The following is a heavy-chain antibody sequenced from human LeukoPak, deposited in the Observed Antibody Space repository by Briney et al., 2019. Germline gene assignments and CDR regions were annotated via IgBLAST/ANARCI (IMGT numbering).Heavy chain of an antibody. V-gene: IGHV1-46*01. CDR2: IYPRDGST. CDR1: GYTFTSNY. Sequence: ASVKVSCKESGYTFTSNYIPWVRQAPEKGLEWMGMIYPRDGSTSYAQKFQGRVTVTRDTSTSTVHMELSGLRSDDTAVYYCARGPPNWGYDYWGPGTLVTVSS. J-gene: IGHJ4*02. D-gene: IGHD7-27*01. CDR3: ARGPPNWGYDY.